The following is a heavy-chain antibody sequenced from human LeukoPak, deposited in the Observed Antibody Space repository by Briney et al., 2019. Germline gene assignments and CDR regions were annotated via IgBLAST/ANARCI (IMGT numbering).Heavy chain of an antibody. J-gene: IGHJ3*02. CDR3: AKDIGEFDIVVVPDYAFDI. CDR1: GFTFDDYA. D-gene: IGHD2-2*01. CDR2: ISWNSGSI. Sequence: GGSLRLSCAASGFTFDDYAMHWVRHAPGKGLEWVSGISWNSGSIVYADSVKGRFTISRDNAKNSLYLQMNSLRAEDTALYYCAKDIGEFDIVVVPDYAFDIWGQGTMVTVSS. V-gene: IGHV3-9*01.